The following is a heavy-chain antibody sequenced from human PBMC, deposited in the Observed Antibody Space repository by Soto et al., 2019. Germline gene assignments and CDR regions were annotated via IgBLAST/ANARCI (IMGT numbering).Heavy chain of an antibody. J-gene: IGHJ6*02. D-gene: IGHD3-10*01. CDR2: IWYDGSNK. V-gene: IGHV3-33*08. CDR3: ARDSGADYYGSGSYYYGMDV. Sequence: PGGSLSLSCAASGFTFSSYGRHWVRQAPGKGLEWVAVIWYDGSNKYYADSVKGRFTISRDNSKNTLYLQMNSLRAEDTAVYYCARDSGADYYGSGSYYYGMDVWGQGTTVTVS. CDR1: GFTFSSYG.